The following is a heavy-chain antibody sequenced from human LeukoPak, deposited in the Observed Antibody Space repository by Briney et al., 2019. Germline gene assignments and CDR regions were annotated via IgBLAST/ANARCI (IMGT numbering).Heavy chain of an antibody. J-gene: IGHJ5*02. CDR3: AKDPYRVVVATGNYLDP. Sequence: GGSLRLSCAASGFAFSYYGMHWVRHAPGKGLEWVAVISHDGSNIHYGDSVKGRFTISRDNSKNTVYLQMNSLRAEDTAIYYCAKDPYRVVVATGNYLDPWGQGTLVTVSS. CDR2: ISHDGSNI. D-gene: IGHD2-15*01. CDR1: GFAFSYYG. V-gene: IGHV3-30*18.